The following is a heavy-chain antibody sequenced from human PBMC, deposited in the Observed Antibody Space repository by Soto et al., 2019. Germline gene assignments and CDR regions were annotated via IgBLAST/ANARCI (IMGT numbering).Heavy chain of an antibody. V-gene: IGHV3-66*01. J-gene: IGHJ6*02. CDR1: GFTVSSNY. Sequence: GGSLRLSCAASGFTVSSNYMSWVRQAPGKGLEWVSVIYSGGSTYYADSVKGRFTISRDNSKNTLYLQMNSLRAEDTAVYYCARDREDYYYGMDVWGQGTTVTVSS. D-gene: IGHD1-26*01. CDR2: IYSGGST. CDR3: ARDREDYYYGMDV.